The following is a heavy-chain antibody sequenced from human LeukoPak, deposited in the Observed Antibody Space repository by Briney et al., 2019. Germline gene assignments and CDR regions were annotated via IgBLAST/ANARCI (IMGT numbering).Heavy chain of an antibody. Sequence: SGGSLRLSCAASGFTFSNFAMHWVRQAPGKGLVWVAAISYDGSNKYYADSVEGRFTISRDNSKNTLYLQMNSLRAEDSAVFYCTPYSSFRAAPLGYWGQGTLVTVSS. CDR1: GFTFSNFA. V-gene: IGHV3-30*01. CDR3: TPYSSFRAAPLGY. D-gene: IGHD6-6*01. J-gene: IGHJ4*02. CDR2: ISYDGSNK.